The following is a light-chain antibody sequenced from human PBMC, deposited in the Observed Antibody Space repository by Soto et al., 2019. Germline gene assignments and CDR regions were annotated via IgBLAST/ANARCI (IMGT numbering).Light chain of an antibody. Sequence: DIVMTQSPDSLAVSLGEKATINCKSSQSVLYSSNNKNYLAWYQQKPGQPPKLLIHWASTRESGVPDRFSGSGSGTDFTLTISSLQAADVAVYYCQQHYTSPYTFCQGTKLEIK. CDR3: QQHYTSPYT. J-gene: IGKJ2*01. CDR1: QSVLYSSNNKNY. CDR2: WAS. V-gene: IGKV4-1*01.